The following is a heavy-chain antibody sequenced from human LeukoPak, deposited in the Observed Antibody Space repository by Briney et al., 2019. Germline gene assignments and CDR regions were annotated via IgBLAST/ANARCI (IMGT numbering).Heavy chain of an antibody. CDR1: GYMVSDYY. CDR3: ARVRDNACDY. D-gene: IGHD1-1*01. J-gene: IGHJ4*02. V-gene: IGHV1-2*02. CDR2: LRGDTGDT. Sequence: GASVTVSCKTSGYMVSDYYMHWVRQAPGQGLEWMGWLRGDTGDTDSPQKFKGRVTMTRDTATNTAYMQLSRLTYDDTATYFCARVRDNACDYWGQGTLVTVSS.